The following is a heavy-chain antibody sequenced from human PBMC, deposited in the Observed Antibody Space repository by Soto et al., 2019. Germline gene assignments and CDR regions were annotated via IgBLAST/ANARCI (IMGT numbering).Heavy chain of an antibody. CDR1: GGTFSSYA. Sequence: QVQLVQSGAEVKKPGSSVKVSCKASGGTFSSYAISWVRQAPGQGLEWMGGIIPIFGTATYAQKFQGRVTITADESTSTAYMELSSLRSEDTAVYYCARGRPLIAAAGPSVVGSGYYDGMDVWGQGTTVTVSS. V-gene: IGHV1-69*01. D-gene: IGHD6-13*01. J-gene: IGHJ6*02. CDR3: ARGRPLIAAAGPSVVGSGYYDGMDV. CDR2: IIPIFGTA.